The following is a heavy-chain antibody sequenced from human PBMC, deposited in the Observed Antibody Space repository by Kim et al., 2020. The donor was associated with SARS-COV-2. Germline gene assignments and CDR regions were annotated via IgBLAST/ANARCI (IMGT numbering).Heavy chain of an antibody. J-gene: IGHJ6*02. Sequence: GGSLRLSCATSGFNFGSYAMNWVRQAPGKGLEWVSSITSRSSHIYYADSVKGRFTISRDNAKDSLFLQMNSLRAEDTALYYCARTGSLYNSSGYYSDYYAMDVWSQGTTVTVAS. CDR3: ARTGSLYNSSGYYSDYYAMDV. CDR2: ITSRSSHI. V-gene: IGHV3-21*01. D-gene: IGHD3-22*01. CDR1: GFNFGSYA.